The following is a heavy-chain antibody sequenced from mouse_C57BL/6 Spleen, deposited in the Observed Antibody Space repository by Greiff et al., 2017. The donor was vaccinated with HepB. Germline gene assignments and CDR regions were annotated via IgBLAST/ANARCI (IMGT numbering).Heavy chain of an antibody. V-gene: IGHV1-52*01. CDR1: GYTFTSYW. J-gene: IGHJ4*01. CDR3: ARQGDVSAMDY. CDR2: IDPSDSDT. D-gene: IGHD3-3*01. Sequence: QVQLQQPGAELVRPGSSVKLSCKASGYTFTSYWMHWVKQRPIQGLEWIGNIDPSDSDTHYNQKFKDKATLTVDKSSSTAYMQLSSLTSEDSAVYYCARQGDVSAMDYWGQGTSVTVSS.